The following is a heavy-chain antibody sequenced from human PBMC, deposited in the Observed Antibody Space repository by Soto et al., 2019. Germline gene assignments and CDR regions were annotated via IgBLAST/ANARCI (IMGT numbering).Heavy chain of an antibody. CDR1: GFTFSSYG. CDR2: IWYDGSNK. CDR3: ARDRESLSY. Sequence: GSLRLSCAASGFTFSSYGMHWVRQAPGKGLEWVAVIWYDGSNKYYADSVKGRFTISRDNAKNSLYLQMDSLRGEDTAVYYCARDRESLSYWGQGTLVTVSS. V-gene: IGHV3-33*01. J-gene: IGHJ4*02.